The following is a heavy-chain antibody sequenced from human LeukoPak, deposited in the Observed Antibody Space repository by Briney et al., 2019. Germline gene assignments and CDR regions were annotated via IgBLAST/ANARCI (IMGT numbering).Heavy chain of an antibody. D-gene: IGHD6-13*01. CDR1: GGSISSYY. CDR2: IYYSGST. Sequence: PSETLSLTCTVSGGSISSYYWSWIRQPPGKGLEWIGYIYYSGSTNYNPSLKSRVTISIDTSKNQFSLKLSSVTAADTAVYYCAKRGYSSSWYDDWFDPWGQGTLVTVSS. CDR3: AKRGYSSSWYDDWFDP. J-gene: IGHJ5*02. V-gene: IGHV4-59*01.